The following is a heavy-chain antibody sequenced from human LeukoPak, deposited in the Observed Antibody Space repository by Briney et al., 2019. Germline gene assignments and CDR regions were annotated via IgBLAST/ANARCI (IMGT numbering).Heavy chain of an antibody. CDR3: TRGSSGRRDN. CDR2: MNPNGGNT. J-gene: IGHJ4*02. Sequence: ASVKVSCKASGYTFTSCDINWVRQATGQGLEWMGWMNPNGGNTGYGQSFQGRITVTRDISIGTAYMELSNLTSEDTAIFYCTRGSSGRRDNWGQGTLVTVSA. V-gene: IGHV1-8*01. CDR1: GYTFTSCD. D-gene: IGHD6-19*01.